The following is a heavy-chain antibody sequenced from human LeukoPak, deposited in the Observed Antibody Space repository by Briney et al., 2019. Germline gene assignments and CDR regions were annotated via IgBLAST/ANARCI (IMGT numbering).Heavy chain of an antibody. CDR3: ARSRLYSSSWYYFDY. J-gene: IGHJ4*02. CDR1: GGSISSSSYY. D-gene: IGHD6-13*01. Sequence: PSETLSLTCTVSGGSISSSSYYWAWIRQPPGKGLEWIGSIYYSGSTYYNPSLKSRVTISVDTSKNQFSLKLSSVTAADTAVYYCARSRLYSSSWYYFDYWGQGTLVTVSS. CDR2: IYYSGST. V-gene: IGHV4-39*01.